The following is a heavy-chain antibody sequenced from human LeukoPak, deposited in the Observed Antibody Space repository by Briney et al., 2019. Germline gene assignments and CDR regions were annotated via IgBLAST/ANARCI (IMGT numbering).Heavy chain of an antibody. Sequence: GASVKVSCKASGYTFTSYGISWVRQAPGQGLEWMGWISAYNGNTNYAQKLQGRVTMTTDTSTSTAYMELRSLRSDDTAVYYCARARGVTPVYYFDYWGQGTLVTVSS. D-gene: IGHD3-10*01. J-gene: IGHJ4*02. CDR2: ISAYNGNT. CDR1: GYTFTSYG. CDR3: ARARGVTPVYYFDY. V-gene: IGHV1-18*01.